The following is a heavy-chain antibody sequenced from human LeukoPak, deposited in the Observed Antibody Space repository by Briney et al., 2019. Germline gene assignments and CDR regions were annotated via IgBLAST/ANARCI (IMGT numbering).Heavy chain of an antibody. Sequence: GGSLRLSCAASGFTFSTYSMNWVRQAPGKGLEWVSYISSSSSTIYYADSVKGRFTISRDNAKNSLYLQMNSLRAEDTAAYYCARERVWDAFDIWGQGTMVTVSS. CDR1: GFTFSTYS. CDR3: ARERVWDAFDI. D-gene: IGHD3-16*01. V-gene: IGHV3-48*04. CDR2: ISSSSSTI. J-gene: IGHJ3*02.